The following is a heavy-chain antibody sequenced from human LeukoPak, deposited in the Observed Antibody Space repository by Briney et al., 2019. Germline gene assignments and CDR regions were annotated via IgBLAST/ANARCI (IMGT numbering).Heavy chain of an antibody. CDR2: INQDGSQT. CDR3: SAILYH. D-gene: IGHD2-2*01. CDR1: GFTVSSNY. Sequence: GGSLRLSCAASGFTVSSNYMNWVRQVPGKGLEWVANINQDGSQTYYLDSVKARFTISRDNAKESVSLQMNSLRAEDTAIYYCSAILYHWGQGTLVTVSS. J-gene: IGHJ4*02. V-gene: IGHV3-7*01.